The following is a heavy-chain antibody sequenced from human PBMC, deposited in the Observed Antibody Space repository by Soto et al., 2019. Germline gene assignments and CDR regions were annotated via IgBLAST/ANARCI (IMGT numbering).Heavy chain of an antibody. Sequence: ASVKVSCKASGGTFTSYGISWVRQAPGQGLEWMGWISAYNGNTNYAQKLQGRVTMTTDTSTSTAYMELNSLRAEDTAVYYCAKDTYYHDSSGYYVFDYWGQGTLVTVSS. CDR2: ISAYNGNT. V-gene: IGHV1-18*01. D-gene: IGHD3-22*01. CDR1: GGTFTSYG. J-gene: IGHJ4*02. CDR3: AKDTYYHDSSGYYVFDY.